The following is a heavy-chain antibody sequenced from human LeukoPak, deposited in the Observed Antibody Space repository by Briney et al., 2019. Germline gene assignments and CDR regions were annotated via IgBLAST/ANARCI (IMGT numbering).Heavy chain of an antibody. J-gene: IGHJ4*02. V-gene: IGHV3-23*01. D-gene: IGHD6-19*01. Sequence: GGSLRLSCAASGFTFSSYAMSWVRQAPGKGLEWVSAISGSGGSTYYADSVKGRFTISRDNPKNTLYLQMNSLRAEDTAVYYCAKVWSSGWCFPPPYWPSDYWGQGTLVTVSS. CDR1: GFTFSSYA. CDR2: ISGSGGST. CDR3: AKVWSSGWCFPPPYWPSDY.